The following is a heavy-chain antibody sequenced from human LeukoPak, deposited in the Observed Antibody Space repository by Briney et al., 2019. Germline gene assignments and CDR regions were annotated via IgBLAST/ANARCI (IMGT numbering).Heavy chain of an antibody. V-gene: IGHV4-38-2*02. CDR2: MFHSGST. J-gene: IGHJ6*03. CDR1: GDSISSGNY. Sequence: SETLSLTCIVSGDSISSGNYWGWFRRPPGKGLEWIGSMFHSGSTNYNPPLKSRVTISEDTSKNQFSLKLSYVTAADTAVYDCARVGQYGSGSYYGPPYYMDVWGKGTTVTVSS. D-gene: IGHD3-10*01. CDR3: ARVGQYGSGSYYGPPYYMDV.